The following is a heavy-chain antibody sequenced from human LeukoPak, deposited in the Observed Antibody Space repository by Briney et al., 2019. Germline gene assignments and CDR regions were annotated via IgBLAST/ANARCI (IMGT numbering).Heavy chain of an antibody. V-gene: IGHV1-69*01. CDR1: GGTFSSYA. D-gene: IGHD3-3*01. CDR3: ARGSRYYDFWRTRPVVYYYGMDV. CDR2: IIPIFGTA. J-gene: IGHJ6*02. Sequence: GSSVKVSCKASGGTFSSYAISWVRQAPGQGLEWMGGIIPIFGTANYAQKFQGRVTITADESTSTAYMELSSLRSEDTAVYYCARGSRYYDFWRTRPVVYYYGMDVWGQGTTVTVSS.